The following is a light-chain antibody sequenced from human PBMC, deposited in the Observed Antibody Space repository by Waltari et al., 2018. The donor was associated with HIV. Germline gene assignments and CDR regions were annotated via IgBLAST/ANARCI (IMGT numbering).Light chain of an antibody. Sequence: QSVLTQAPSASGTPGQRVFISCSGSSSTIGRNTANWYQQLQGSAPKLLTVSDNRRPSGIPERFSGSKSGTSASLAISGLQIEDEGDYFCATWDGILNGVFGGGTKLTVL. CDR3: ATWDGILNGV. V-gene: IGLV1-44*01. CDR1: SSTIGRNT. J-gene: IGLJ3*02. CDR2: SDN.